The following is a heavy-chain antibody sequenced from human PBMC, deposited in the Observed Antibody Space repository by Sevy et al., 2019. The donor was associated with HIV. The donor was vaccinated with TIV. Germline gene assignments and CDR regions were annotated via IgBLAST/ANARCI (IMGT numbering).Heavy chain of an antibody. V-gene: IGHV3-7*01. D-gene: IGHD3-22*01. Sequence: GGSLRLSCAASGFSFTWYWMSWVRQTPEKGLEWVANIKQDGSEKNYVDSVKGRFTISRDNAKNSLYLQMNSLRAEDTAVYFCARDRYYDASGYYYYYYGMDVWGQGTTVTVSS. CDR1: GFSFTWYW. CDR3: ARDRYYDASGYYYYYYGMDV. J-gene: IGHJ6*02. CDR2: IKQDGSEK.